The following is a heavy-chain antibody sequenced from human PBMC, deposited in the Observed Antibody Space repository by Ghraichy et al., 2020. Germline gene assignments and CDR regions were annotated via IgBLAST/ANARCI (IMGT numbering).Heavy chain of an antibody. Sequence: GESLNISCVASGFTFRSTYMVWVRQAPGKGLEWVGNIKPDGSQSNYVDSVKGRFTISRDNSKNSVYLQMSSLRDEDTAVYYCLSRSLGYWGQGTLVTVSS. CDR2: IKPDGSQS. CDR3: LSRSLGY. J-gene: IGHJ4*02. D-gene: IGHD3-10*01. CDR1: GFTFRSTY. V-gene: IGHV3-7*03.